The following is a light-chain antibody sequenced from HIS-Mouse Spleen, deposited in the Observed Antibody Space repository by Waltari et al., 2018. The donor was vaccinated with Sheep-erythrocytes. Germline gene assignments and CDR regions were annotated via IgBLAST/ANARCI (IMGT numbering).Light chain of an antibody. CDR2: DVS. Sequence: QSALTQPRSVSGSPGQSVTISCTGTRSHVGGYNYVPWYQQHPGKAPKLMIYDVSKRPSGVPDRFSGSKSGNTASLTISGLQAEDEADYYCCSYAGSYNHVFATGTKVTVL. V-gene: IGLV2-11*01. CDR1: RSHVGGYNY. J-gene: IGLJ1*01. CDR3: CSYAGSYNHV.